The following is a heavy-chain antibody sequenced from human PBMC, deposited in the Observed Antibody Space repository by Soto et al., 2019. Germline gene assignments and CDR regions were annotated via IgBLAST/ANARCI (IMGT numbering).Heavy chain of an antibody. CDR2: IYPGDSDT. CDR3: ARRTSDSGWRHYFDY. Sequence: GESLKISCKASGYRFTSSWIGWVRQMPGKGLEWMGIIYPGDSDTRYRPSFQGQVTISADKSSSTAYLQWNSLQASDTAMYYCARRTSDSGWRHYFDYWGQGTLVTVSS. D-gene: IGHD5-12*01. CDR1: GYRFTSSW. J-gene: IGHJ4*02. V-gene: IGHV5-51*01.